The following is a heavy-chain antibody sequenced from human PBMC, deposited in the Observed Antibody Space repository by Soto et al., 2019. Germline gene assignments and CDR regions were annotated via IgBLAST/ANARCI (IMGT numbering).Heavy chain of an antibody. Sequence: PGGSLRLSCAASGFTFSNYDMHWIRQAPGKGLEWVAVIWHVETTTYYAASVKGRFTFFRDNSKNTVYLEMDSLRDEEPAVYYCASWDDSGGFYHWGQATVLTVP. V-gene: IGHV3-33*01. CDR3: ASWDDSGGFYH. CDR2: IWHVETTT. D-gene: IGHD6-25*01. J-gene: IGHJ4*02. CDR1: GFTFSNYD.